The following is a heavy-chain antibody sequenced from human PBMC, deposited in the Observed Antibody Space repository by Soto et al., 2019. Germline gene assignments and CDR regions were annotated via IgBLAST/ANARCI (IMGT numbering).Heavy chain of an antibody. CDR1: GYTFTSCY. J-gene: IGHJ6*02. CDR2: MNPNSGNT. CDR3: ARGNYVLRFLACSPGGRNYYYYYGMDV. D-gene: IGHD3-3*01. Sequence: ASMKVSCKASGYTFTSCYMHWVRQATGQGLEWMGWMNPNSGNTGYAQKFQGRVTMTRNTSISTAYMELSSRRSEDTAVYYCARGNYVLRFLACSPGGRNYYYYYGMDVWGQWTTVTVSS. V-gene: IGHV1-8*02.